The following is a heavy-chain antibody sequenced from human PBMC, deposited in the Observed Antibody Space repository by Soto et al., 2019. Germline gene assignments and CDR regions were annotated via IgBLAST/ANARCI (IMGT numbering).Heavy chain of an antibody. CDR1: GGSVSSGSYY. D-gene: IGHD5-18*01. V-gene: IGHV4-61*01. CDR3: ARISGYSYGLPPYFDY. J-gene: IGHJ4*02. Sequence: QVQLQESGPGLVKPSETLSLTCTVSGGSVSSGSYYWSWIRQPPGKGLEWIGYIYYSGSTNYNPSLRRLDTILVDTSKNQFSLKLSSVTAADTAVYYCARISGYSYGLPPYFDYWGQGTLVTVSS. CDR2: IYYSGST.